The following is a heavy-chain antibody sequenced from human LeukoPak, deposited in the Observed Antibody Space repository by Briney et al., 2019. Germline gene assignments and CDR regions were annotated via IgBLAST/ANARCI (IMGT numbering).Heavy chain of an antibody. CDR1: GFTFSSYS. D-gene: IGHD2/OR15-2a*01. CDR2: ISSSSSYI. CDR3: ARDLSATAVWFDP. J-gene: IGHJ5*02. Sequence: GGSLRLSCAASGFTFSSYSMNWVRQAPGKGLEWVSSISSSSSYIYYADSVKGRFTISRDNAKNSLYLQMNSLRAEDTAVYYCARDLSATAVWFDPWGQGTLVTVSS. V-gene: IGHV3-21*01.